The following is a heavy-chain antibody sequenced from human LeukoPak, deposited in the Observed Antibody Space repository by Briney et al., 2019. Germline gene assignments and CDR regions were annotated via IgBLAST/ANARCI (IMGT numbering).Heavy chain of an antibody. D-gene: IGHD2-2*01. CDR1: GGTFSSYA. J-gene: IGHJ4*02. CDR2: IIPIFGTA. V-gene: IGHV1-69*05. Sequence: SVNVSCKASGGTFSSYAISWVRQAPGQGLEWMGGIIPIFGTANYAQKFRGRVTITTDESTSAAYMELSSLRSEDTAVYYCASSAPCSSTSCSPYYFDYWGQGTLVTVSS. CDR3: ASSAPCSSTSCSPYYFDY.